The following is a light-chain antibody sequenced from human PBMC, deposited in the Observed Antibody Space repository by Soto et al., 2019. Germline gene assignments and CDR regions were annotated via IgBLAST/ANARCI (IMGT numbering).Light chain of an antibody. Sequence: DIQMTQSPSAVPASVGDRVTITCQASQNINNYLKWYQQKPGRAPKLLIYAASSLQSGVPSRFSGSGSGTYFTLTISGLRPEDFETYYCQQSYSNPWTFGQGTKVDIK. CDR3: QQSYSNPWT. J-gene: IGKJ1*01. CDR2: AAS. V-gene: IGKV1-39*01. CDR1: QNINNY.